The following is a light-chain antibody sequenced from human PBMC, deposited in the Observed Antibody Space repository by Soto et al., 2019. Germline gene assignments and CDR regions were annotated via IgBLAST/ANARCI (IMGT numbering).Light chain of an antibody. CDR3: CSYAGSNTYV. V-gene: IGLV2-23*01. J-gene: IGLJ1*01. CDR2: EGS. Sequence: QSALTQPASVSGSPGQSITISCTGTSSDVGSYSFVTWYQQHPGKVPKRIISEGSKRPPGVSNRFSGSKSGNTASLTISGLQGEDEADYYCCSYAGSNTYVFGSGTKVTVL. CDR1: SSDVGSYSF.